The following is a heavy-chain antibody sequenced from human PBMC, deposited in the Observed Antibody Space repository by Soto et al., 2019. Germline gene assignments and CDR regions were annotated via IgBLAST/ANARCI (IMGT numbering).Heavy chain of an antibody. CDR3: TRLRAYRNGGLYYYTMDV. CDR2: IRNKANSYTT. CDR1: GFTFSDHY. V-gene: IGHV3-72*01. Sequence: EVQLVESGGGLVQPGGSLRLSCAASGFTFSDHYMDWVRQAPGKGLEWVGRIRNKANSYTTEYAASVRGRFTISRDDSKSSLYLQMNSLKTEDTAMYYCTRLRAYRNGGLYYYTMDVWGQGTTVTVSS. J-gene: IGHJ6*02. D-gene: IGHD5-18*01.